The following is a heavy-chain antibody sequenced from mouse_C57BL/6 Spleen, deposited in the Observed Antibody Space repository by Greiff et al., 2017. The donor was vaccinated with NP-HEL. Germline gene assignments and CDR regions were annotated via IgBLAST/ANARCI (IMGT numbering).Heavy chain of an antibody. Sequence: EVQLQQSGPELVKPGASVKIPCKASGYTFTDYNMDWVKQSHGKSLEWIGDINPNNGGTIYNQKFKGKATLPVDKSSSTAYMELRSLTSEDTAVYYWARRIGVYYGSFYAMDYWGQGTSVTVSS. CDR2: INPNNGGT. J-gene: IGHJ4*01. CDR1: GYTFTDYN. V-gene: IGHV1-18*01. D-gene: IGHD1-1*01. CDR3: ARRIGVYYGSFYAMDY.